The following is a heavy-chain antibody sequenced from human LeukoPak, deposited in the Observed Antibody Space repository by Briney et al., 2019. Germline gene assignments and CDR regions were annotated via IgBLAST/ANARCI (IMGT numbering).Heavy chain of an antibody. Sequence: GGSLRLSCAASGFTFSSYAMSWVRQAPGKGLEWVSAISGSGGSTYYADSVKGRFTISRDNAKNSPYLQMNSLRAEDTAVYYCAREGAKRGYSGYDAMYWGQGTLVIVSS. CDR1: GFTFSSYA. J-gene: IGHJ4*02. CDR3: AREGAKRGYSGYDAMY. D-gene: IGHD5-12*01. CDR2: ISGSGGST. V-gene: IGHV3-23*01.